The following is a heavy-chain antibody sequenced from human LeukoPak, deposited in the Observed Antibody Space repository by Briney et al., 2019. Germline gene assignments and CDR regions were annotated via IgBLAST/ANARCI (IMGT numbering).Heavy chain of an antibody. CDR3: ARDNYGAEEGIGSSLVWLDP. Sequence: AASVKVSCKASGYTFTNYAMNWVRQVPGQGLEWMGWIDTNTGNPTHAQGFTERFVFSLDTSVNTAYLQINSLKSEDTAVYYCARDNYGAEEGIGSSLVWLDPWGQGTLVTVSS. J-gene: IGHJ5*02. V-gene: IGHV7-4-1*02. CDR1: GYTFTNYA. CDR2: IDTNTGNP. D-gene: IGHD6-13*01.